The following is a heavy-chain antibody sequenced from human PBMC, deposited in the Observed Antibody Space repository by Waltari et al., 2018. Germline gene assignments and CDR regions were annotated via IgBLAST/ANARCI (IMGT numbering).Heavy chain of an antibody. CDR1: GFTFNSSW. D-gene: IGHD6-13*01. V-gene: IGHV3-7*01. J-gene: IGHJ4*02. Sequence: EVQVVESGGGLVKPGWSLSLSCAASGFTFNSSWMTWVRQAPGKGLEWVANIKTDGSETYYVDSVKGRFTISRDNTKNSLYLQMSSLRAEDTAVYYCAIGGVETSWYWRYWGQGTLVTVSS. CDR3: AIGGVETSWYWRY. CDR2: IKTDGSET.